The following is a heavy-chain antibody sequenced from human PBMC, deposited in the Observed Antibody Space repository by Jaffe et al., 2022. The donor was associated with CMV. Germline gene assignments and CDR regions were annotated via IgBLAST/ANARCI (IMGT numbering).Heavy chain of an antibody. V-gene: IGHV1-24*01. CDR3: ATDFPICSGGSCRLRGGYYYYGMDV. J-gene: IGHJ6*02. D-gene: IGHD2-15*01. CDR2: FDPEDGET. CDR1: GYTLTELS. Sequence: QVQLVQSGAEVKKPGASVKVSCKVSGYTLTELSMHWVRQAPGKGLEWMGGFDPEDGETIYAQKFQGRVTMTEDTSTDTAYMELSSLRSEDTAVYYCATDFPICSGGSCRLRGGYYYYGMDVWGQGTTVTVSS.